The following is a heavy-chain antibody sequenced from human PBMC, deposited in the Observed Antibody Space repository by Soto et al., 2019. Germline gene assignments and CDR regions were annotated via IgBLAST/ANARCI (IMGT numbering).Heavy chain of an antibody. J-gene: IGHJ3*02. Sequence: QVQLVQSGAEVTKPGASVRVSCKVSGYLLAEFAIHWVRQAPGKGLEWMGGFDPEDGETIYAQSFQGRVTMTEDTSTDTAYMELNSLRSADTAVYYCATYLVTTMHVFDIWGQGTVVTVSS. CDR1: GYLLAEFA. D-gene: IGHD3-10*01. CDR3: ATYLVTTMHVFDI. V-gene: IGHV1-24*01. CDR2: FDPEDGET.